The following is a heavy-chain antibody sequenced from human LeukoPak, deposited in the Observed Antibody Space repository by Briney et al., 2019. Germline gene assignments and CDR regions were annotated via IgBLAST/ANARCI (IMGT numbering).Heavy chain of an antibody. CDR3: ARDLAYSRLDY. D-gene: IGHD5-18*01. CDR2: TSGSGVST. V-gene: IGHV3-23*01. J-gene: IGHJ4*02. Sequence: GGSLRLSCAASGFTFSSYTMNWVRQAPGKGLEWVSATSGSGVSTYYADSVKGRFTISRDNSKNTLYLQMNSLRVEDTAFYYCARDLAYSRLDYWGQGMLVTVSS. CDR1: GFTFSSYT.